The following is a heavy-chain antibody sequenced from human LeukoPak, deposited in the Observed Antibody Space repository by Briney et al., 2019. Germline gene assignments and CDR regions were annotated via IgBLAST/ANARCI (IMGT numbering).Heavy chain of an antibody. J-gene: IGHJ4*02. D-gene: IGHD2-2*01. V-gene: IGHV3-23*01. Sequence: GGSLRLSCAASGITFSTYAMTWVRQAPGKGLEWVSAISGRGTTTYYADSVKGRFTISRDNSENTLYPQMNSLRAEDTAVYYCAVGGHYCSSISCYADYWGQGTLVTVPS. CDR3: AVGGHYCSSISCYADY. CDR2: ISGRGTTT. CDR1: GITFSTYA.